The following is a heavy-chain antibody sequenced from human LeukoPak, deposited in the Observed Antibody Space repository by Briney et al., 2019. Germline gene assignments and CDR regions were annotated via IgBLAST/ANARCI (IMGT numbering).Heavy chain of an antibody. Sequence: SQTLSLTCAISGDSVSRNSATWNWIRQSPARGLEWLGRTYYRSKWYNDYAVSVKSRITINPDTSKNQFSLKLSSVTAADTAVYYCARVASFELWSSYYFDYWGQGTLVTVSS. V-gene: IGHV6-1*01. CDR1: GDSVSRNSAT. CDR2: TYYRSKWYN. CDR3: ARVASFELWSSYYFDY. J-gene: IGHJ4*02. D-gene: IGHD5-18*01.